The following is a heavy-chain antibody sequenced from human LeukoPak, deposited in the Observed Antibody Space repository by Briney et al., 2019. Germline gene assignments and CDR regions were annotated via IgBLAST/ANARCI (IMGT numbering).Heavy chain of an antibody. J-gene: IGHJ4*02. CDR1: GYTFTGYY. CDR3: ARDLGISGWYAPPLGYFDY. V-gene: IGHV1-2*02. D-gene: IGHD6-19*01. Sequence: ASVKVSCKASGYTFTGYYMHWVRQAPGQGLEWMGWINPNSGGTNYAQKFRGRVTMTRDTSISTTYMELSRLRSDDTAVYYCARDLGISGWYAPPLGYFDYWGQGTLVTVSS. CDR2: INPNSGGT.